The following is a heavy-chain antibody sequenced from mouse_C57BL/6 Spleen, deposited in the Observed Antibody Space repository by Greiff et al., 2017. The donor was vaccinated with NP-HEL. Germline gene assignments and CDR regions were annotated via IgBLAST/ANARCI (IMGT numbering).Heavy chain of an antibody. V-gene: IGHV1-64*01. CDR2: IHPNSGST. D-gene: IGHD2-3*01. CDR3: ARLDFYAS. CDR1: GYTFTSYW. J-gene: IGHJ4*01. Sequence: QVHVKQSGAELVKPGASVKLSCKASGYTFTSYWMHWVKQRPGQGLEWIGMIHPNSGSTNYNEKFKSKATLTVDKSSSTAYMQLSSLTSEDSAVYYWARLDFYASWGQGTSVTVSS.